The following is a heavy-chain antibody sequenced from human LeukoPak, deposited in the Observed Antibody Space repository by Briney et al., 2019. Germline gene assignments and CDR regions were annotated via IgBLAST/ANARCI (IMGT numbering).Heavy chain of an antibody. V-gene: IGHV1-2*02. Sequence: ASVKVSCKASGYTFTGYYMHWVRQAPGQGLERMGWINPNSGGTNYAQKFQGRVTMTRDTSISTAYMELSRLRSDDTAVYYCARDSSIPKYYYDSSGYYWDYWGQGTLVTVSS. CDR1: GYTFTGYY. D-gene: IGHD3-22*01. J-gene: IGHJ4*02. CDR2: INPNSGGT. CDR3: ARDSSIPKYYYDSSGYYWDY.